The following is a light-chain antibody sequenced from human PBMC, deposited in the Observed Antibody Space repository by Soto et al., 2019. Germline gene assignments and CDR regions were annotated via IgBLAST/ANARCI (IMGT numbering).Light chain of an antibody. Sequence: DIQMTQSPSSLSASVGDRVTITCQASQNINNYLNWYQQKPGRAPKLLIYDASNLEAGVPSRFRGSGSVTDFTFTISCLQPEDIATYYCQQYEDLPTFGQGTRLEIK. J-gene: IGKJ5*01. CDR3: QQYEDLPT. CDR2: DAS. V-gene: IGKV1-33*01. CDR1: QNINNY.